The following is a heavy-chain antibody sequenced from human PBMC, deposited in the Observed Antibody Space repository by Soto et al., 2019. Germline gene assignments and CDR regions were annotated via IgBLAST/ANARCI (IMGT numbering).Heavy chain of an antibody. CDR3: AKVMIVVVITRALDV. D-gene: IGHD3-22*01. J-gene: IGHJ6*02. V-gene: IGHV3-23*01. CDR1: GFTFSSYA. Sequence: PGGSLRLSCAASGFTFSSYAMSWVRQAPGKGLEWVSAISGSGGSTYYADSVKGRFTISRDNSKNTLYLQMNSLRAEDTAVYYCAKVMIVVVITRALDVWGQGTTVTVSS. CDR2: ISGSGGST.